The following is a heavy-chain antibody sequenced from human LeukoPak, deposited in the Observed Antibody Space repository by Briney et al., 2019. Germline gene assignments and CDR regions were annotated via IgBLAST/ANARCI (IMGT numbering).Heavy chain of an antibody. CDR3: ARDSPLYYYDIKAY. Sequence: ASVKVFCKASEYTFTTYRMNWVRQAPGQGLEWMGWISAYNGNTNYAQKLQGRVTMTTDTSTSTAYMELRSLRSDDTAVYYCARDSPLYYYDIKAYWGQGTLVTVSS. J-gene: IGHJ4*02. CDR2: ISAYNGNT. D-gene: IGHD3-22*01. V-gene: IGHV1-18*01. CDR1: EYTFTTYR.